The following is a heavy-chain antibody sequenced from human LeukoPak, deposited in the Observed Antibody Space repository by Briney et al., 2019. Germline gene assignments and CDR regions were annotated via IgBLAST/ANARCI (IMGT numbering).Heavy chain of an antibody. CDR1: GFTFSSYW. CDR2: IKQDGNEK. Sequence: GGSLRLSCAASGFTFSSYWMSWVRQAPGKGLEWVAHIKQDGNEKYYVDSVKGRFTISRDNAKNSLYLQMNSLRAEDTAVYYCARTGGSSGWYSPALLKYYFDYWGQGTLVTVSP. J-gene: IGHJ4*02. CDR3: ARTGGSSGWYSPALLKYYFDY. D-gene: IGHD6-19*01. V-gene: IGHV3-7*01.